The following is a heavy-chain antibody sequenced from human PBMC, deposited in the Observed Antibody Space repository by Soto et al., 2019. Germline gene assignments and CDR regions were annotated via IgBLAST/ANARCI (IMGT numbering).Heavy chain of an antibody. CDR1: GLTISSASYY. CDR2: IYYNGST. J-gene: IGHJ4*02. CDR3: ARYRISGSWSKFDY. Sequence: SETLSLTCSVSGLTISSASYYWSWIRQHPGKGLEWVGNIYYNGSTYYSPSLKSRVTVWFDTSKNQFSLRLTPVTAADTAVYYCARYRISGSWSKFDYWGQGTRVTVSS. V-gene: IGHV4-31*02. D-gene: IGHD6-13*01.